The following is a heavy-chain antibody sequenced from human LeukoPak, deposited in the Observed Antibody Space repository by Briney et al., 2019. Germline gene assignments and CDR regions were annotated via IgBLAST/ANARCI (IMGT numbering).Heavy chain of an antibody. CDR2: INWNGGST. V-gene: IGHV3-20*04. Sequence: PGGSLRLSCAASGFTFDDYGMSWVRQAPGKGLEWVSGINWNGGSTGYADSVKGRFTISRDNAKSSLYLQMNSLRAEDTALYYCARSGRGGKALGYWGQGTLVTVSS. D-gene: IGHD3-10*01. CDR3: ARSGRGGKALGY. J-gene: IGHJ4*02. CDR1: GFTFDDYG.